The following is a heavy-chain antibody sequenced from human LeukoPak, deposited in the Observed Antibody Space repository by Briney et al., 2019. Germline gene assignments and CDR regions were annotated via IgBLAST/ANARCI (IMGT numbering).Heavy chain of an antibody. CDR3: ARLGNSGGIVGAIWFDY. J-gene: IGHJ4*02. V-gene: IGHV3-11*01. CDR2: ISSSGSTI. D-gene: IGHD1-26*01. CDR1: GFTFSDYY. Sequence: GGSLRLSCAASGFTFSDYYMSWIRQAPGKGLEWVSYISSSGSTIYYADSVKGRFTISRDNAENSVYLQMNSLRAEDTAVYYCARLGNSGGIVGAIWFDYWGQGTLVTVSS.